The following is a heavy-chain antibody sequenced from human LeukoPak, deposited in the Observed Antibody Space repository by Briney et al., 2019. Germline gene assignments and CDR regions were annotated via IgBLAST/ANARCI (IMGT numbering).Heavy chain of an antibody. J-gene: IGHJ4*02. D-gene: IGHD2-2*01. CDR3: GRVSSTSAEYYSDY. V-gene: IGHV4-4*07. CDR2: IYTSGST. Sequence: SETLSLTCTVSGGSISSYYWSWIRQPAGKGLEWIGRIYTSGSTNYNPSLKSRVTISVDTSKNQFSLKLSSVTAADTAVYYCGRVSSTSAEYYSDYWGQGTLVTVSS. CDR1: GGSISSYY.